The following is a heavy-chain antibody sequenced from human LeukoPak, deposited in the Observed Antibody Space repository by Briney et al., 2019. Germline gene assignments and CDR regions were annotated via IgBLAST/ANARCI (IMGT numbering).Heavy chain of an antibody. J-gene: IGHJ4*02. CDR3: ARDLRLSDSPYYFDY. D-gene: IGHD2-21*02. V-gene: IGHV1-69*13. Sequence: GASVKVSXKASGGTFSSYAISWVRQAPGQGLEWMGGIIPIFGTANYAQKFQGRVTITADESTSTAYMELSSLRSEDTAVYYCARDLRLSDSPYYFDYWGQGTLVTVSS. CDR2: IIPIFGTA. CDR1: GGTFSSYA.